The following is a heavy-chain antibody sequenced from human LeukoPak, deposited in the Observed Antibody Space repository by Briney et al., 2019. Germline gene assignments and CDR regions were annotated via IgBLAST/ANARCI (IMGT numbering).Heavy chain of an antibody. CDR3: ARDEVGAKSP. V-gene: IGHV3-21*01. Sequence: PGGSLRLSCAASGFTFSSYSMNWVRQAPWKGLEWVSSISSSSSYIYYADSVKGRFTISRDNAKNSLYLQMNSLRAEDTAVYYCARDEVGAKSPWGQGTLVTVSS. D-gene: IGHD1-26*01. CDR1: GFTFSSYS. J-gene: IGHJ5*02. CDR2: ISSSSSYI.